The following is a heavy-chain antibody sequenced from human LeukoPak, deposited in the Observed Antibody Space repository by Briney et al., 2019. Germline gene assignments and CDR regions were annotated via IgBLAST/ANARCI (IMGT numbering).Heavy chain of an antibody. J-gene: IGHJ4*02. CDR3: ARDKGYTYGSEGFDY. D-gene: IGHD5-18*01. V-gene: IGHV1-3*03. CDR1: GYTFTNYA. CDR2: INAGNGNT. Sequence: ASVKVSFKASGYTFTNYAMHWVRQAPGQRLEWMGWINAGNGNTKYSQEFQGRVTITRDTSSSTAYMELSRLRSEDMAVYYCARDKGYTYGSEGFDYWGQGTLVTVSS.